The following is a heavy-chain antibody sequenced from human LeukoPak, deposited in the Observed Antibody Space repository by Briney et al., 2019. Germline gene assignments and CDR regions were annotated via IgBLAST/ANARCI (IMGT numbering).Heavy chain of an antibody. V-gene: IGHV1-18*01. Sequence: GASVKVSCKASGYTFTSYGISWVRQAPGQGLERMGWISAYNGNTNYAQKFQGRVTMTRDTSISTAYMELSRLRSDDTAVYYCARYCSSTSCYGVYSFDYWGQGTLVTVSS. CDR2: ISAYNGNT. CDR3: ARYCSSTSCYGVYSFDY. CDR1: GYTFTSYG. J-gene: IGHJ4*02. D-gene: IGHD2-2*01.